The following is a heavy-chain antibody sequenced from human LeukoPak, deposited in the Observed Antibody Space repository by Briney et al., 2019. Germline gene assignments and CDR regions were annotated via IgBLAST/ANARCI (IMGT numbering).Heavy chain of an antibody. CDR1: GGSISSGDYY. J-gene: IGHJ4*02. Sequence: SETLSLTCTVSGGSISSGDYYWSWIRQPPGKGLEWIGYIYYSGSTYYNPSLKSRATISVDTSKNQSSLKLSSVTAADTAVYYCARDDGFVDYWGQGTLVTVSS. CDR3: ARDDGFVDY. CDR2: IYYSGST. V-gene: IGHV4-30-4*01. D-gene: IGHD3-10*01.